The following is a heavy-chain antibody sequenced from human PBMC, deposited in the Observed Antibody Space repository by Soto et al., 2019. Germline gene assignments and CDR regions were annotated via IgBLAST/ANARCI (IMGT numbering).Heavy chain of an antibody. CDR3: ARRLFFDTWFDP. CDR2: TYPVASDT. J-gene: IGHJ5*02. D-gene: IGHD2-21*02. V-gene: IGHV5-51*01. Sequence: SCKASGYTFSSYYMHWVRQNSGGGLEWIGVTYPVASDTQYTSPFQGQVTISVGASINTVYLHWSSLKASDTAIYYCARRLFFDTWFDPWGQGTLVTVSS. CDR1: GYTFSSYY.